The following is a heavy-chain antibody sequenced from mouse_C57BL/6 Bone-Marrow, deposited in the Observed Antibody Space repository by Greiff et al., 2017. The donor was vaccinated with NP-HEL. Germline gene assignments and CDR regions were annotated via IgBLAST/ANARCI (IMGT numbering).Heavy chain of an antibody. CDR1: GYTFTSYG. J-gene: IGHJ3*01. V-gene: IGHV1-81*01. CDR2: IYPRSGNT. CDR3: ARREDYQPAWFAY. Sequence: QVQLQQSGAELARPGASVKLPCKASGYTFTSYGISWVKQRTGQGLEWIGEIYPRSGNTYYNEKFKGKATLTADKSSSTAYMELRSLTSEDSAVYFCARREDYQPAWFAYWGQGTLVTVSA. D-gene: IGHD2-4*01.